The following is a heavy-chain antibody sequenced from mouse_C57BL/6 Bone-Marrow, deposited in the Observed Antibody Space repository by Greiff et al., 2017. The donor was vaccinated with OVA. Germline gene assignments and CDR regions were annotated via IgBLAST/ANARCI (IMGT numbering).Heavy chain of an antibody. CDR3: ARAPIYYGTLYYLAY. V-gene: IGHV5-4*03. CDR2: ISDGGSYT. Sequence: EVKLVESGGGLVKPGGSLKLSCAASGFTFSSYAMSWVRQTPEKRLEWVATISDGGSYTYYPDNVKGRFTISRDNAKNNLYLQMSHLKSEDTAMYYCARAPIYYGTLYYLAYWGQGTTLTVSS. CDR1: GFTFSSYA. D-gene: IGHD2-1*01. J-gene: IGHJ2*01.